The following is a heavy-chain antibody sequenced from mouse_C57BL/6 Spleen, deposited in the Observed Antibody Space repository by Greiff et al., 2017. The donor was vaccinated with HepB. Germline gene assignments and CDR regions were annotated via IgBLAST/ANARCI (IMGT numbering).Heavy chain of an antibody. CDR3: TSRSDYFDY. CDR1: GFTFSNYW. V-gene: IGHV6-3*01. Sequence: EVQGVESGGGLVQPGGSMKLSCVASGFTFSNYWMNWVRQSPEKGLEWVAQIRLKSDNYATHYAESVKGRFTISRDDSKSSVYLQMNNLRAEDTGIYYCTSRSDYFDYWGQGTTLTVAS. D-gene: IGHD3-1*01. J-gene: IGHJ2*01. CDR2: IRLKSDNYAT.